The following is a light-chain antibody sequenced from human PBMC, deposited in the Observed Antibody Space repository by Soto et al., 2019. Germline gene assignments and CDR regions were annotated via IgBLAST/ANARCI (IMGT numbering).Light chain of an antibody. CDR2: EVS. J-gene: IGLJ1*01. CDR3: SSYAGSNIV. V-gene: IGLV2-8*01. Sequence: QSVLNQPPSASGSPGQSVTISCPGTSIDVGGYNYVSWYQQHPGKAPKLMIYEVSKRPSGVPDRFSGSKSGNTASLTVSGLQAEDEADYYCSSYAGSNIVFGTGTKVTVL. CDR1: SIDVGGYNY.